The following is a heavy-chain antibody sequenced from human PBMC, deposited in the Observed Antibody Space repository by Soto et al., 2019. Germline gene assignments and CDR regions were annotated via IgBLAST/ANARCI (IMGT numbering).Heavy chain of an antibody. J-gene: IGHJ6*02. CDR1: GYTFTSYG. CDR2: ISAYNGNT. V-gene: IGHV1-18*01. CDR3: AREGYCISTSCRHYDYYGMDV. D-gene: IGHD2-2*01. Sequence: QVQLVQSGAEVKKPGASVKVSCKASGYTFTSYGISWVRQAPGQGLEWMGWISAYNGNTNYAQKLQGRVTMTTDTSTSTAYMELSSLRSDDTAAYYCAREGYCISTSCRHYDYYGMDVWGQGTTVTVSS.